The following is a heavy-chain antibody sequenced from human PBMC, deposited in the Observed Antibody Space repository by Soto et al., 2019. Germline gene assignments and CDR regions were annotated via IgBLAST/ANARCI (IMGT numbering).Heavy chain of an antibody. D-gene: IGHD3-3*01. Sequence: SETLSLTCAVYGGSFSGYYWSWIRQPPGKGLEWIGEINHSGSTNYNPSLKSRVTISVDTSKNQFSLKLSSVTAADTAVYYCARVPRYYDFWSGYKPVYYYYGMDVCGQGTTVTVSS. CDR3: ARVPRYYDFWSGYKPVYYYYGMDV. V-gene: IGHV4-34*01. J-gene: IGHJ6*02. CDR2: INHSGST. CDR1: GGSFSGYY.